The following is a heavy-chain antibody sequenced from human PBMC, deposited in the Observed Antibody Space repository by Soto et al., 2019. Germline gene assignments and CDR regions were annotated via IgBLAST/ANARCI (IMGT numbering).Heavy chain of an antibody. CDR2: ISSSGSTI. V-gene: IGHV3-11*01. D-gene: IGHD6-19*01. CDR3: ARVEDSSGCHSIGY. J-gene: IGHJ4*02. CDR1: GFTFSDDY. Sequence: GGSLRLSCAASGFTFSDDYMSWIRQAPGKGLEWVSYISSSGSTIYYADPVKGRFTISRDNAKNSLYLQMNSLRAEDTVVYYCARVEDSSGCHSIGYGGQGTLVTVSS.